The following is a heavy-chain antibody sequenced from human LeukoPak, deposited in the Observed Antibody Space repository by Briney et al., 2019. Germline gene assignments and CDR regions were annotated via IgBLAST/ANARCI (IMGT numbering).Heavy chain of an antibody. J-gene: IGHJ4*02. CDR2: INHDGSST. CDR1: GFTFSSNW. CDR3: ARHCTSTSCYDY. Sequence: GESLRLSCAASGFTFSSNWMHWVRQAPRKGRVWVSRINHDGSSTSYADSVKGRFTISRDNAKNTLYLQMNSLRAEDTVLYFCARHCTSTSCYDYWGQGTQVTVSS. D-gene: IGHD2-2*01. V-gene: IGHV3-74*01.